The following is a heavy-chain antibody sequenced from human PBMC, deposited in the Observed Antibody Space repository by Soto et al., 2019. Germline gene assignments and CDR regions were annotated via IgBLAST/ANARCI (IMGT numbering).Heavy chain of an antibody. CDR3: ARVGAYDSSGYTDY. CDR1: GGSISSYF. V-gene: IGHV4-59*08. CDR2: IYYSGST. D-gene: IGHD3-22*01. J-gene: IGHJ4*02. Sequence: SETLSLTCTVSGGSISSYFWSWIRQPPGKGLEWIGYIYYSGSTYYNPSLKSRVTISVDTSKNQFSLKLSSVTAADAAVYFCARVGAYDSSGYTDYWGQGTLVTVSS.